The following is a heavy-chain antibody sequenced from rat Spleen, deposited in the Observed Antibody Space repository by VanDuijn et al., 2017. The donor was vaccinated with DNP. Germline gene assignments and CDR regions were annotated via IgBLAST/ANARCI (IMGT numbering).Heavy chain of an antibody. Sequence: EVQLVESGGGLVQPGRSLKLSCAASGFTFSDYAMAWVRQAPKKGLEWVATISYDGSRTYFRDSVKGRFTISRDNAKNTLYLQMDSLRSEDTATYYCARQGSYYGYGWFAYWGQGTLVTVSS. CDR1: GFTFSDYA. V-gene: IGHV5-17*01. D-gene: IGHD1-7*01. CDR3: ARQGSYYGYGWFAY. J-gene: IGHJ3*01. CDR2: ISYDGSRT.